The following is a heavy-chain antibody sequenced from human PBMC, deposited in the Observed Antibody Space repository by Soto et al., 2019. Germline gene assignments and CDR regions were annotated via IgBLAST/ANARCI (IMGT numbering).Heavy chain of an antibody. D-gene: IGHD1-26*01. V-gene: IGHV3-30*18. CDR1: GFSFTTYV. CDR2: ISHDGSYK. J-gene: IGHJ3*02. CDR3: AKGLLAIVGTTLPRDAFNI. Sequence: GGSLRLSCAASGFSFTTYVMPWVREAPGKGLAWVAVISHDGSYKYYGDAVKGRFTISRDTSKNAVYLEMNSLRPEDTAVYYCAKGLLAIVGTTLPRDAFNIWGQGTMVTVSS.